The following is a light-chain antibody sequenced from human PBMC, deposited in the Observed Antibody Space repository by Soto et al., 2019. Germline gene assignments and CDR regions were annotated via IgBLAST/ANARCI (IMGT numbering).Light chain of an antibody. J-gene: IGLJ1*01. CDR3: QSYVSSLSGYV. Sequence: QSVLTQPPSVSGAPGQRVTISCTGSSSNIGAGYDVHWYQQLPGTAPKLLIYGNSNRPSGVPDRFSGSKSGTSASLAITGLQAGHESDYYCQSYVSSLSGYVLGTGTKLPV. CDR1: SSNIGAGYD. CDR2: GNS. V-gene: IGLV1-40*01.